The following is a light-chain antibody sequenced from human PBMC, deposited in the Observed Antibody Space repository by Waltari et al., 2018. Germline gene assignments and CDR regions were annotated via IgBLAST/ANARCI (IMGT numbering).Light chain of an antibody. CDR3: HAAADNNWF. V-gene: IGLV3-27*01. CDR1: VLAEKY. J-gene: IGLJ2*01. CDR2: KDT. Sequence: YDLTQPFSVSVSPGQTATITCSGDVLAEKYVRWFQQKPVPAPHLILYKDTERPPAIPERFSGSSSGSTVTLTIRGALLEDEADYHCHAAADNNWFVGGGTKLTVL.